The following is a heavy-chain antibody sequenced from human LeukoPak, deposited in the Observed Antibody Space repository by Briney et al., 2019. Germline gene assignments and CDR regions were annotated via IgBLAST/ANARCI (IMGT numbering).Heavy chain of an antibody. Sequence: SETLSLTCTVSGGSISSYYWSWIRQPPGKGLEWIGYIYYSGSTNYNPSLKSRVTISVDTSKNQFSLKLSSVTAADTAVYYCARAVGSSGSFPFHFWGQGTLLTVSS. CDR1: GGSISSYY. CDR3: ARAVGSSGSFPFHF. V-gene: IGHV4-59*01. CDR2: IYYSGST. D-gene: IGHD1-26*01. J-gene: IGHJ4*02.